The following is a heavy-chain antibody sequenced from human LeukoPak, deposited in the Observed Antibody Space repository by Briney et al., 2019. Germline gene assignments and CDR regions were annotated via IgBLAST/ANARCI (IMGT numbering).Heavy chain of an antibody. CDR2: ISSSSSSYI. D-gene: IGHD5-12*01. Sequence: GGSLRLSCAASGFTFSSYEMNWVRQSPGKGLEWLSYISSSSSSYIYYADSVKGRFTISRDNAKNSLYLQMNSLRAEDTAVYYCAREHSGYDFPGRDYYYMDVWGKGTTVTVSS. V-gene: IGHV3-21*05. CDR3: AREHSGYDFPGRDYYYMDV. CDR1: GFTFSSYE. J-gene: IGHJ6*03.